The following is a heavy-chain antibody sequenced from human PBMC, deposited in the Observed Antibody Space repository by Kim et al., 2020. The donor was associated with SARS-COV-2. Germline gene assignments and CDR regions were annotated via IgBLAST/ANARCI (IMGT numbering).Heavy chain of an antibody. CDR2: SNPSGGST. J-gene: IGHJ6*03. V-gene: IGHV1-46*01. Sequence: ASVKVSCKASGYTFTSYYMHWVRQAPGQGLECMGISNPSGGSTSYAQKFQGRVTMTRDTSTSTVYMELSSLRSEETAVYYCARDLKGRPGIAVEDEWELLRADYYYYYMDVWGKGTTVTVSS. CDR3: ARDLKGRPGIAVEDEWELLRADYYYYYMDV. D-gene: IGHD6-19*01. CDR1: GYTFTSYY.